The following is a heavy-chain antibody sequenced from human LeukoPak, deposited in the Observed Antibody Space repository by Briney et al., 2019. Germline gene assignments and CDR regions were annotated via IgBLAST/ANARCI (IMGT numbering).Heavy chain of an antibody. V-gene: IGHV5-51*01. CDR1: GHSFTSYW. J-gene: IGHJ5*02. D-gene: IGHD2-2*03. CDR2: IYPGDSDT. Sequence: RGESLKISCKGSGHSFTSYWLGWVRQMPGKGLEWMGIIYPGDSDTRYSPSFQGQVTISADKSISTAYLQWSSLKASDTAMYYCARRGYCSSTSCSHWFDPWGQGTLVTVSS. CDR3: ARRGYCSSTSCSHWFDP.